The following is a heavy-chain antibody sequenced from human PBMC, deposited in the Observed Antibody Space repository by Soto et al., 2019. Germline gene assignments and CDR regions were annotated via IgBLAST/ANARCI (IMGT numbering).Heavy chain of an antibody. J-gene: IGHJ4*02. V-gene: IGHV3-30-3*01. CDR2: ISYDGTNK. D-gene: IGHD1-26*01. CDR1: GFTFSNYA. CDR3: AQLQY. Sequence: QVQLVESGGGVVQPGKSLRLSSAASGFTFSNYAMDWVRQAPGKGLEWVAVISYDGTNKYYADSVKGRFTISRDNSRNTLYLQMNSLRAEDTAVYYCAQLQYWGQGTLVTVSS.